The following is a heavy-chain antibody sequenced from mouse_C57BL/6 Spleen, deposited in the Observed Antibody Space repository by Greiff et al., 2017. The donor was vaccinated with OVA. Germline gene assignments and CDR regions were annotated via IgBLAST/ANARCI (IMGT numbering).Heavy chain of an antibody. V-gene: IGHV1-52*01. J-gene: IGHJ3*01. CDR3: AREDYGTFAY. CDR2: IDPSDSDT. Sequence: VQVVESGAELVRPGSSVKLSCKASGYTFTSYWMHWVKQRPIQGLEWIGNIDPSDSDTHYTPKFKDKATLTVDKSSSTAYLQLSSLTSEDSAGDYCAREDYGTFAYWGQGTLVTVSA. CDR1: GYTFTSYW. D-gene: IGHD2-4*01.